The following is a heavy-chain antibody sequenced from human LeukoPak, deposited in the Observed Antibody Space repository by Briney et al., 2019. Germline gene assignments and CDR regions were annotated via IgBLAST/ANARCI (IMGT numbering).Heavy chain of an antibody. Sequence: PSETLSLTCTVSGVSIRSHYWIGIRQPPGKGLEGIGHISYSGSTIYNPSLKSRVTILPDTSKNQFSLRLSSVTAADTAVYYCARDGEGDEGWDYWGQGTLVTVSS. CDR3: ARDGEGDEGWDY. CDR2: ISYSGST. J-gene: IGHJ4*02. V-gene: IGHV4-59*11. CDR1: GVSIRSHY. D-gene: IGHD7-27*01.